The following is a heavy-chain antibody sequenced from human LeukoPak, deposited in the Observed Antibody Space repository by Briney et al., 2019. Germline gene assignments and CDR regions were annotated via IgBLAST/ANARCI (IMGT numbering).Heavy chain of an antibody. D-gene: IGHD3-22*01. CDR2: IYSGGST. J-gene: IGHJ4*02. V-gene: IGHV3-53*01. CDR3: ARDSSGYYYINYFDY. Sequence: PGGSLRLSCAASGFTASSNYMSWVRQAPGKGLEWVSGIYSGGSTYYADSVKGRFTISRDNTNNTLYFQMNSLRAEDTAVYYCARDSSGYYYINYFDYWGQGTLVTVSS. CDR1: GFTASSNY.